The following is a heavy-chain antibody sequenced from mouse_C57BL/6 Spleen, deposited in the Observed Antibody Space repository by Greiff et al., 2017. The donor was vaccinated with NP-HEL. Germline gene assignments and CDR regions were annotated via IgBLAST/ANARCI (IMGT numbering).Heavy chain of an antibody. CDR2: IYPGSGNT. CDR3: ARSPYDYAAWFAY. Sequence: QVQLKESGAELVRPGASVKLSCKASGYTFTDYYINWVKQRPGQGLEWIARIYPGSGNTYYNEKFKGKATLTAEKSSSTAYMQLSSLTSEDSAVYFCARSPYDYAAWFAYWGQGTLVTVSA. J-gene: IGHJ3*01. V-gene: IGHV1-76*01. D-gene: IGHD2-4*01. CDR1: GYTFTDYY.